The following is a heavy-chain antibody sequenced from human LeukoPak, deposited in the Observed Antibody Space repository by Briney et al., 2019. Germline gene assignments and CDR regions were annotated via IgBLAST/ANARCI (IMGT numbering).Heavy chain of an antibody. CDR3: ARDPPYCSGGSCYSWWFDP. J-gene: IGHJ5*02. D-gene: IGHD2-15*01. CDR2: INPNSGGT. CDR1: GYTFTGYY. Sequence: ASVKVSCKASGYTFTGYYMHWVRQAPGQGLEWMGWINPNSGGTNYAQKFQGRVTMTRNTSISTAYMELSSLRSEDTAVYYCARDPPYCSGGSCYSWWFDPWGQGTLVTVSS. V-gene: IGHV1-2*02.